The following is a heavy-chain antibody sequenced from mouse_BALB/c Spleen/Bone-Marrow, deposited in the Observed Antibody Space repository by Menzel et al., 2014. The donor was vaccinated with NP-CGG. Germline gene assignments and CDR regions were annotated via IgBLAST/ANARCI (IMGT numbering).Heavy chain of an antibody. Sequence: VQLQQSGAELVKPGASVKLSCTASGFNIKDTYMHWVKQRPEQGLEWIGRIDPANGNTKYDPKFQGKATITADTSSNTAYLQLSSLTSEDTSVYYCALLLRYYAIGYLGQGTSVTVSS. CDR3: ALLLRYYAIGY. J-gene: IGHJ4*01. V-gene: IGHV14-3*02. CDR2: IDPANGNT. CDR1: GFNIKDTY. D-gene: IGHD1-1*01.